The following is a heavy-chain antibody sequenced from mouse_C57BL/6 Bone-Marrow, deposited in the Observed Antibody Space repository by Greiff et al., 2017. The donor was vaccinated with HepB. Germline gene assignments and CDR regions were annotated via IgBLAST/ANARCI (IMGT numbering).Heavy chain of an antibody. CDR3: ARRYSNYGSMDY. J-gene: IGHJ4*01. CDR1: GFTFSDYY. D-gene: IGHD2-5*01. CDR2: ISNGGGST. V-gene: IGHV5-12*01. Sequence: VQVVESGGGLVQPGGSLKLSCAASGFTFSDYYMYWVRQTPEKRLEWVAYISNGGGSTYYPDTVKGRFTISRDNAKNTLYLQMSRLKSEDTAMYYCARRYSNYGSMDYWGQGTSVTVSS.